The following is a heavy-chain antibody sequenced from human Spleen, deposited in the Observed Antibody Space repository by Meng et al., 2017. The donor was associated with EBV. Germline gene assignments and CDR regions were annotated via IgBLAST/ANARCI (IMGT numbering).Heavy chain of an antibody. Sequence: QLQLQESGPGLVKPSETLSLTCTVSYDSISSGTYYWGWIRQPPGKGLEWIGYIYHSGSTYYNPSLKSRVTISVDRSKNQFSLKLSSVTAADTAVYYCARGAGDGGNPAYNWFDPWGQGTLVTVSS. V-gene: IGHV4-30-2*01. J-gene: IGHJ5*02. CDR3: ARGAGDGGNPAYNWFDP. CDR2: IYHSGST. CDR1: YDSISSGTYY. D-gene: IGHD4-23*01.